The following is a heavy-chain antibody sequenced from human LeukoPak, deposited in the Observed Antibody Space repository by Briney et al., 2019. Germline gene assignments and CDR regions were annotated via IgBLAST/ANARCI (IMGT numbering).Heavy chain of an antibody. D-gene: IGHD4-17*01. CDR3: TRDTGTTGEVKFDP. CDR1: GGSISSYY. J-gene: IGHJ5*02. Sequence: SETLSLTCTVSGGSISSYYWSWIRQPAGKGLEWIGRIYTSGSTTYNPSLKSRVTMSVDTSKSQFSLNLMSVTAADTAVYYCTRDTGTTGEVKFDPRGQGTLVTVSS. CDR2: IYTSGST. V-gene: IGHV4-4*07.